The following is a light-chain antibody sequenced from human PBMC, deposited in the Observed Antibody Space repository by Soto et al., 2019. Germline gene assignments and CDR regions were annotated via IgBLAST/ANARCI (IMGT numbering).Light chain of an antibody. CDR1: QIISSW. CDR2: KAS. J-gene: IGKJ4*01. CDR3: QQRSNWPPLT. Sequence: DIRMYQSLSTLSGSVGDRVTITCRSSQIISSWLAWYQQKPGKAPKLLIYKASTLKSGVPSRFSGSGSGTDFTLTISSLQPDDFATYYCQQRSNWPPLTFGGGTKVDIK. V-gene: IGKV1-5*03.